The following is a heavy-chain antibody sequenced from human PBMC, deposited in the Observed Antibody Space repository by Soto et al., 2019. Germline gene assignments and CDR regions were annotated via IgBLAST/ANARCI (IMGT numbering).Heavy chain of an antibody. CDR2: ISGSGGST. J-gene: IGHJ4*02. CDR3: AKKSDYDFWSGPSFDY. D-gene: IGHD3-3*01. Sequence: GGSLRLSCAASGFTFSSYAMSWVRQAPGKGLEWVSAISGSGGSTYYADSVKGRFTISRDNSKNTLYLQMNSLRAEDTAVYYCAKKSDYDFWSGPSFDYWGQGTLVTVSS. CDR1: GFTFSSYA. V-gene: IGHV3-23*01.